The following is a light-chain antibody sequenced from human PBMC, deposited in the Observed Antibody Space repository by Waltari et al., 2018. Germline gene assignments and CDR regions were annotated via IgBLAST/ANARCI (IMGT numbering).Light chain of an antibody. Sequence: DIQMTQSPSTLSASVGDRVTTTCRASQSIGSSLAWYQQKPGKAPKVVIYEASSLESGVPSRFSGSGSGTEFTLTISSLQPDDFATYYCQQCNSYLLTFGGGTKVEIK. CDR3: QQCNSYLLT. CDR1: QSIGSS. CDR2: EAS. J-gene: IGKJ4*01. V-gene: IGKV1-5*03.